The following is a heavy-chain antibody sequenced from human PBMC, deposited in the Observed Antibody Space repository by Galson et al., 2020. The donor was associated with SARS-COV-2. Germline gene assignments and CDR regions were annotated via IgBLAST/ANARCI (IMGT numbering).Heavy chain of an antibody. D-gene: IGHD2-15*01. J-gene: IGHJ3*01. CDR3: ARRIRQAVVFDV. V-gene: IGHV1-3*04. Sequence: ASVKVSCKASGYTFSTYAIHWVRQAPGQRLEWLGWLHTGNGNPKYSQNFQNRVTMTRDTSATTVYLEVTNLKSEDTAIYYCARRIRQAVVFDVWGQGTRVTVSS. CDR2: LHTGNGNP. CDR1: GYTFSTYA.